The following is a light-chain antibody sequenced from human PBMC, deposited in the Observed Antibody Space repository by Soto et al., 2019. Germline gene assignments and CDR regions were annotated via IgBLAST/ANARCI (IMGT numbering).Light chain of an antibody. J-gene: IGKJ2*02. Sequence: EIVLTQSPGTLSLSPGERATLSCRASQRVSSNYLAWYQQKPGQAPSLLIYGASNRATGIPDRFSGSGSGTDFTLTISRLEPEDFAVYYCQQYGSSPSTFGQGTKLEIK. CDR1: QRVSSNY. CDR3: QQYGSSPST. CDR2: GAS. V-gene: IGKV3-20*01.